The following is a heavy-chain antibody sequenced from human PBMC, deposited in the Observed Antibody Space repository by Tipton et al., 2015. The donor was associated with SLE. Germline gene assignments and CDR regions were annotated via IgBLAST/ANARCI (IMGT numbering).Heavy chain of an antibody. Sequence: GLVKPSETLSLTCAVSGGSISSSSYYWGWIRQPPGKGLEWIGSIYYTGNTYYNPSLNSRVTILVDMSKNQFSLKLSSVTAADTAVYYCAGERVGSSSWWYFDLWGRGTLVTVSS. CDR1: GGSISSSSYY. D-gene: IGHD6-6*01. CDR2: IYYTGNT. J-gene: IGHJ2*01. CDR3: AGERVGSSSWWYFDL. V-gene: IGHV4-39*07.